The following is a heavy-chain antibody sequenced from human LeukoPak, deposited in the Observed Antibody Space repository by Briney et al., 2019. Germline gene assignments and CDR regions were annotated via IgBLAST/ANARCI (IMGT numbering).Heavy chain of an antibody. V-gene: IGHV3-30*03. J-gene: IGHJ4*02. D-gene: IGHD3-10*01. CDR1: GFTFSSYG. CDR2: ISYDGSNK. CDR3: ARDEPGFGELLVH. Sequence: GGSLRLSCAASGFTFSSYGMHWVRQAPGKGLEWVAVISYDGSNKYYADSVKGRFTISRDNSKNTLYLQMNSLRVEDTAVYYCARDEPGFGELLVHWGEGSLVTVSS.